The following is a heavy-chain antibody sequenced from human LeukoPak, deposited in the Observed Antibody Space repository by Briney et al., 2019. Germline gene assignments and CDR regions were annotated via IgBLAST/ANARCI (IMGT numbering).Heavy chain of an antibody. CDR2: IWHDGLNK. J-gene: IGHJ4*02. CDR1: GPSPNNYA. V-gene: IGHV3-33*06. Sequence: GGSLRLSCAASGPSPNNYAMHWVRQSPGKGLEWVTLIWHDGLNKFYADFLKGRFTISRDFSKDTVYLQMSGLTVEDTAVYYCAKAGQRSYAEAFDSWGQGTLVTVSS. CDR3: AKAGQRSYAEAFDS. D-gene: IGHD3-16*01.